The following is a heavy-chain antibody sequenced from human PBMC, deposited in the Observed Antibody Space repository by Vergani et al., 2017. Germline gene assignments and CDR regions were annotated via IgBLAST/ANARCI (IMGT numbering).Heavy chain of an antibody. CDR3: ARVFFYSRANGWFDP. CDR1: GGSISSSSYY. Sequence: QLQLQESGPGLVKPSETLSLTCTVSGGSISSSSYYWGWIRQPPGKGLEWIGEINHSGSTNYNPSLKSRVTISVDKSKNQFSLKLSSVTAADTAVYYCARVFFYSRANGWFDPWGQGTLVTVSS. V-gene: IGHV4-39*07. J-gene: IGHJ5*02. CDR2: INHSGST. D-gene: IGHD6-13*01.